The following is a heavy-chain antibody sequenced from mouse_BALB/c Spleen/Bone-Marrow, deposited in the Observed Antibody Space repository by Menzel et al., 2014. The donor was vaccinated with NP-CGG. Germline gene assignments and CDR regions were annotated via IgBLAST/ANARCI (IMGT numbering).Heavy chain of an antibody. CDR3: AFVNYDFDY. CDR1: GYAFSSYW. D-gene: IGHD2-1*01. V-gene: IGHV1-80*01. Sequence: QVQLQQSGAELVRPGSSVKISCKASGYAFSSYWMNWAKQRPGQGPEWIGQIYPGDGDTNYSGKFKGKATLTADESSSTAYMQLSSLTSEDSAVYFCAFVNYDFDYWGQGTTLTVSS. J-gene: IGHJ2*01. CDR2: IYPGDGDT.